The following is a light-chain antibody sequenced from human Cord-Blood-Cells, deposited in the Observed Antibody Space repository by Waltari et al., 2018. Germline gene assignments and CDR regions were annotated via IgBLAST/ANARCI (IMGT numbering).Light chain of an antibody. CDR3: MQSIQLPIT. V-gene: IGKV2D-29*02. J-gene: IGKJ5*01. CDR1: QSLLHSDGKTY. CDR2: EVS. Sequence: DIVMTQTPLSLSVTPGQPASISCKSSQSLLHSDGKTYLYWYLQKPAQSPQLLIYEVSNRVSGVPDRFSGSGSGTDFTLKISRVEAEDVGVYYCMQSIQLPITFGQGTRLEIK.